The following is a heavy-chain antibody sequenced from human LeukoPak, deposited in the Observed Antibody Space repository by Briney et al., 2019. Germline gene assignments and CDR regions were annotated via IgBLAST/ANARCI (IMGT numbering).Heavy chain of an antibody. J-gene: IGHJ4*02. CDR1: GYTFTGYY. V-gene: IGHV1-2*02. CDR3: ARDSLLLMDRLLDY. CDR2: INPNSGGT. Sequence: ASVKVSCKASGYTFTGYYIHWVRQAPGQGLEWMGWINPNSGGTNYAQKFQGRVTMTRDTSISTAYMELSRLRSDDTAVYYCARDSLLLMDRLLDYWGQGTLVTVSS. D-gene: IGHD2-15*01.